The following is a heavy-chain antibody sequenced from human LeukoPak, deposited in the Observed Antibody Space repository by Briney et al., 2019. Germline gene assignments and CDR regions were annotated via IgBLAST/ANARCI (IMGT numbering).Heavy chain of an antibody. CDR1: GYTFTGYY. CDR3: ARGYGCSGYCPVP. CDR2: INPNSGGT. V-gene: IGHV1-2*02. D-gene: IGHD5-12*01. Sequence: WASVKVSCKASGYTFTGYYMHWVRQAPGQGLEWMGWINPNSGGTNYAQKFQGRVTMTRDTSISTAYMELSRLRSDDTAVYYCARGYGCSGYCPVPWGQGTLVTVSS. J-gene: IGHJ5*02.